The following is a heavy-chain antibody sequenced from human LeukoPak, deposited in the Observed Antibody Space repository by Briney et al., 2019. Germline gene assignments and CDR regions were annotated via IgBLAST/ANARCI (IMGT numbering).Heavy chain of an antibody. CDR3: ARDWDAAAY. CDR1: EFTFSSYT. J-gene: IGHJ4*02. V-gene: IGHV3-21*01. D-gene: IGHD6-13*01. CDR2: ISSSSSYI. Sequence: PGGSLRLSCAASEFTFSSYTVNWVRQAPGKGLEWVSSISSSSSYIYYADSMKGRFTISRDNAKNSLYLQMNSLRAEDTAVYHCARDWDAAAYWGQGTLVTVSS.